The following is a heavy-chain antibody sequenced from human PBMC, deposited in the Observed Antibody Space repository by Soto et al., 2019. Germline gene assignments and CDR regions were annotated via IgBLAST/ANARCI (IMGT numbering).Heavy chain of an antibody. J-gene: IGHJ6*03. CDR2: IKQDGREK. V-gene: IGHV3-7*01. Sequence: GGSLRLSCAASGFTFSSYWMSWVRQAPGKGLEWVANIKQDGREKYYVDSVKGRFTISRDNAKNSLYLQMNSLRAEDTAVYYCARVGRAVAGTNYYYYMDVWGKGTTVTVSS. CDR3: ARVGRAVAGTNYYYYMDV. CDR1: GFTFSSYW. D-gene: IGHD6-19*01.